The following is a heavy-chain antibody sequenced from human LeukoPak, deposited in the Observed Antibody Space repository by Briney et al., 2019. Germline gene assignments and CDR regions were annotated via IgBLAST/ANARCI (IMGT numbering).Heavy chain of an antibody. CDR3: ARVFGEPI. J-gene: IGHJ3*02. D-gene: IGHD3-10*02. CDR2: IYSGGSP. Sequence: SGGSLRFSCAASGFTVSTNYMSWVRQAPGKGLEWVGVIYSGGSPNYRGPVRGRFPISRNNSKNTLYLQMNSLRAEDTAVYYCARVFGEPIWGQGTMVTVSS. CDR1: GFTVSTNY. V-gene: IGHV3-66*01.